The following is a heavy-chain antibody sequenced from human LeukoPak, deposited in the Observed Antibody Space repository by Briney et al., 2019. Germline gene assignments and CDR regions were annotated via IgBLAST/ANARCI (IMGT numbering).Heavy chain of an antibody. V-gene: IGHV4-4*07. CDR3: ARDSSGSPYYYYYYMDV. CDR1: GGSISSYY. J-gene: IGHJ6*03. CDR2: IYTSGST. Sequence: PSETLSLTCTVSGGSISSYYWSWIRQPAGKGLEWIGRIYTSGSTNYNPSLKSRVTMSVDTSKNQLSLKLSSVTAADTAVYYCARDSSGSPYYYYYYMDVWGKGTTVTVSS. D-gene: IGHD3-22*01.